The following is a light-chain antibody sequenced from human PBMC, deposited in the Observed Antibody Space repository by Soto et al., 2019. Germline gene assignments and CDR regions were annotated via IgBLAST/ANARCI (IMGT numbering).Light chain of an antibody. CDR3: QQRGSWPQFT. CDR2: GAS. V-gene: IGKV3-11*01. J-gene: IGKJ3*01. Sequence: EIVLTQSPATLSLSPGERATLSCRASQSVRSYLAWYQQKPGQAPRLLIYGASNRATGIPDRFSGSGSGTDFTLTISSLEPEDSAVYYCQQRGSWPQFTFGPGTKVEIK. CDR1: QSVRSY.